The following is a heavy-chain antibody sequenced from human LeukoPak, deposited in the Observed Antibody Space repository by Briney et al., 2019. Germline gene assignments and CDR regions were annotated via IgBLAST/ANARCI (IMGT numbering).Heavy chain of an antibody. Sequence: SETLSLTCSVSGYSISSGYYWGWIQQPPGKGLEWIGSIYHSGSTYYNPSLKSRVTISEDPSKNQFSLKLSSVTAADTAVYYCAREDGTSMDNAFDIWGQGTMVTVSS. CDR3: AREDGTSMDNAFDI. CDR2: IYHSGST. J-gene: IGHJ3*02. D-gene: IGHD5-18*01. V-gene: IGHV4-38-2*02. CDR1: GYSISSGYY.